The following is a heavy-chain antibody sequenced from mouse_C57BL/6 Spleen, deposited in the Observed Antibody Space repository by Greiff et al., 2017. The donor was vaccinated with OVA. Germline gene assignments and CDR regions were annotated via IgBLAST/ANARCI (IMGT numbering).Heavy chain of an antibody. CDR2: IYPGDGDT. CDR1: GYAFSSSW. Sequence: VQVVESGPELVKPGASVKISCKASGYAFSSSWMNWVKQRPGKGLEWIGRIYPGDGDTNYNGKFKGKATLTADKSSSPAYMQLSSLTSEDSAVYFCARWWYYFDYWGQGTTLTVSS. CDR3: ARWWYYFDY. J-gene: IGHJ2*01. V-gene: IGHV1-82*01. D-gene: IGHD1-1*02.